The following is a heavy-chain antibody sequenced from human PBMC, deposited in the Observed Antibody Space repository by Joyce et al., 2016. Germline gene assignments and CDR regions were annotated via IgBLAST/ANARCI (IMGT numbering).Heavy chain of an antibody. V-gene: IGHV4-59*08. D-gene: IGHD3-16*01. CDR1: GDSIGNYH. J-gene: IGHJ5*02. Sequence: QVRLQESGPRLVKPSETLSLICTVSGDSIGNYHWSWIRQPSGKGLEWIGYIYYNGATTYNPSLKSRVTLSKDTSKNQFSLKLSSVTPADTAVYYCARHGGGAYSWFDPWGQGTLVSVSS. CDR2: IYYNGAT. CDR3: ARHGGGAYSWFDP.